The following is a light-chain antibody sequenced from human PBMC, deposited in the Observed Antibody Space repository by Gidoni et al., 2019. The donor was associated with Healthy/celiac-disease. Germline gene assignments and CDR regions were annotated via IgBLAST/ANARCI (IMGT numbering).Light chain of an antibody. J-gene: IGLJ1*01. CDR3: QSYDSSRSGSRV. CDR1: SSNIGAGYD. V-gene: IGLV1-40*01. CDR2: GNS. Sequence: QSVLTQPPSVPGAPGQRVTISCTGSSSNIGAGYDVHWYQQLPGTAPKLLIYGNSNRPSGVPDRFSGSKSGTSASLAITGLQAEDEADYYCQSYDSSRSGSRVFGTGTKVTVL.